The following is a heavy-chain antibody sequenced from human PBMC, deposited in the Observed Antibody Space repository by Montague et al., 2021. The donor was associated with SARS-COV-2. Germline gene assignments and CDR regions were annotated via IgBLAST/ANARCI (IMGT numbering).Heavy chain of an antibody. CDR1: GTSFSGYY. Sequence: SDTLSLTCAVHGTSFSGYYWNWIRQPPGKGLEWIGEIKHGGSTKYSPSLKSRLTISADTSKNQFSLKLTSVAAADTAVYYCARLRDGVVPSPILGVGPYYSYYYMDVWGRGTTVTVSS. CDR2: IKHGGST. V-gene: IGHV4-34*01. D-gene: IGHD3-10*01. J-gene: IGHJ6*03. CDR3: ARLRDGVVPSPILGVGPYYSYYYMDV.